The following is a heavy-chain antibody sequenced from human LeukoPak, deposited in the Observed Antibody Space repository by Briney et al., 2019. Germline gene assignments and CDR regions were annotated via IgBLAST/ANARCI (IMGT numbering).Heavy chain of an antibody. D-gene: IGHD1-26*01. V-gene: IGHV3-66*01. Sequence: GGSLRLSCTASGSTVSSNYMSWVRQAPGKGLEWVSIIYTTGSTYYADSVKGRFTISRDNSKNTVNLQMNSLRAEDTAVYYCARREKVDNAFDIWGQGSMVTVSS. CDR1: GSTVSSNY. J-gene: IGHJ3*02. CDR2: IYTTGST. CDR3: ARREKVDNAFDI.